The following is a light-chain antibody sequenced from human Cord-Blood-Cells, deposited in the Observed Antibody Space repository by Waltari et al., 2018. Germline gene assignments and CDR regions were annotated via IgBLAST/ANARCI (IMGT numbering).Light chain of an antibody. Sequence: QSALTQPRSVSGSPGQSVTISCTGTSSDVGGYNYVSWYQQHPGKAPKLMIYDVSKRPSGVPSRFSGSKTVNTASLSISGLQAEDEADYYCCSYAGSYTFVVFGGGTKLTVL. J-gene: IGLJ2*01. V-gene: IGLV2-11*01. CDR2: DVS. CDR3: CSYAGSYTFVV. CDR1: SSDVGGYNY.